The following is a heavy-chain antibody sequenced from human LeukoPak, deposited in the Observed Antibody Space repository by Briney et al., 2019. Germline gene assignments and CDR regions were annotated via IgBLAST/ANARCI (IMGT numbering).Heavy chain of an antibody. CDR3: AGRVTGYSSGYVY. J-gene: IGHJ4*02. CDR1: GFTFSNHA. D-gene: IGHD5-18*01. V-gene: IGHV3-23*01. CDR2: ISGSAYKI. Sequence: GGSLRLSCVASGFTFSNHAMSWVRQAPEKGLDWVSVISGSAYKIRYADSVKGRFTISRDNSENTVYLQMNNLRAEDTALYYCAGRVTGYSSGYVYWGQGTLVTVS.